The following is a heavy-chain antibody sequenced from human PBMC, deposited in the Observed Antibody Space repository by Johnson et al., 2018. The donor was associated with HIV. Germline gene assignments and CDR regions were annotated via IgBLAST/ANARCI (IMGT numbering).Heavy chain of an antibody. V-gene: IGHV3-33*06. CDR2: LWKDGSHK. CDR1: GFTVSNYG. CDR3: AKDLSSGWSAFDI. D-gene: IGHD6-19*01. Sequence: QVQLVESGGGVVQPGRSLRLSCAVSGFTVSNYGMHWVRQAPGKGLEWVAVLWKDGSHKYYTDSVKGRFTISRDNSKNTVYLQMNSLRAEDTAVYYCAKDLSSGWSAFDIWGQGTTVTVSS. J-gene: IGHJ3*02.